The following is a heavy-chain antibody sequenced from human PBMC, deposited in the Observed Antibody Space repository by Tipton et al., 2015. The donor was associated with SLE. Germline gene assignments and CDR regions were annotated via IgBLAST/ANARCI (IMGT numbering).Heavy chain of an antibody. D-gene: IGHD1-26*01. V-gene: IGHV1-46*01. CDR2: VNPDTGGT. CDR3: ARDRSRSGSDVFDY. Sequence: QLVQSGPEVKKPGASVKVSCTASGYTFSSNYIHWVRQAPGQGLEWMGVVNPDTGGTSYAQRFQGRVTVTADTSSSTVYVELSSLRFDDTAVYYCARDRSRSGSDVFDYWGHGNLVTVSS. CDR1: GYTFSSNY. J-gene: IGHJ4*01.